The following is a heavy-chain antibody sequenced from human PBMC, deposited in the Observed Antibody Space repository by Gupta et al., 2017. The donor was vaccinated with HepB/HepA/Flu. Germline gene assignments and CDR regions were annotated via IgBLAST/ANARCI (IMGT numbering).Heavy chain of an antibody. Sequence: QVQLVQSGAEVKKPGASVKVSCKASGYTFSNYYMLWVRQAPGQGLEWVGIINPSGGATSYGRNFQGRTTMTRDTSTSTVYMELSSLRSEDTAIYYCARRVGATNRDAFDIWGQGTLVTVSS. V-gene: IGHV1-46*01. J-gene: IGHJ3*02. CDR2: INPSGGAT. D-gene: IGHD1-26*01. CDR1: GYTFSNYY. CDR3: ARRVGATNRDAFDI.